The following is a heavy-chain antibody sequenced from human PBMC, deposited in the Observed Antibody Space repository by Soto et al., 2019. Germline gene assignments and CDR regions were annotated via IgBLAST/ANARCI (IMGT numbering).Heavy chain of an antibody. CDR2: IYYSGST. CDR1: GGSISSSSYY. J-gene: IGHJ4*02. Sequence: SETLSLTCTVSGGSISSSSYYWGWIRQPPGKGLEWIGSIYYSGSTYYNPSLKSRVTISVDTSKNQFSLKLSSVTAADTAVYYCARLHYGPFGTVDYWGQGTLVTVSS. V-gene: IGHV4-39*01. D-gene: IGHD3-16*01. CDR3: ARLHYGPFGTVDY.